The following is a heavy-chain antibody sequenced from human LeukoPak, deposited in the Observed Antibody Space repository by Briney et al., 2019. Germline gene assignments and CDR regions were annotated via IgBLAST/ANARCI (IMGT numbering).Heavy chain of an antibody. CDR1: GDFISSYY. CDR3: ARRGFGRGYFDY. D-gene: IGHD3-10*01. CDR2: IYYSGST. Sequence: PSETLSLTCTVSGDFISSYYWSWIRQPPGKGLEWIGYIYYSGSTNYNPSLKSRVTISVDTSKNQFSLKLSSVTAADTAVYYCARRGFGRGYFDYWGQGTLVTVSS. J-gene: IGHJ4*02. V-gene: IGHV4-59*12.